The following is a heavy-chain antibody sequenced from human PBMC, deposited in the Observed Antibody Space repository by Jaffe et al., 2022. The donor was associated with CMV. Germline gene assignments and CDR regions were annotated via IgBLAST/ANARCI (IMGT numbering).Heavy chain of an antibody. J-gene: IGHJ4*02. CDR1: GGSISSSSYY. D-gene: IGHD4-17*01. CDR3: ARLLSVEDYGDYFDY. Sequence: QLQLQESGPGLVKPSETLSLTCTVSGGSISSSSYYWGWIRQPPGKGLEWIGSIYYSGSTYYNPSLKSRVTISVDTSKNQFSLKLSSVTAADTAVYYCARLLSVEDYGDYFDYWGQGTLVTVSS. CDR2: IYYSGST. V-gene: IGHV4-39*01.